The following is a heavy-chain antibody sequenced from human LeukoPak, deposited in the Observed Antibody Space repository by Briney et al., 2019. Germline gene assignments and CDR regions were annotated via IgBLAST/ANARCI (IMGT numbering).Heavy chain of an antibody. CDR1: GYTFTSYY. J-gene: IGHJ4*02. CDR3: AREIVVVPAAIRYYFDY. CDR2: INPSGGST. Sequence: ASVKVSCKASGYTFTSYYMHWVRQAPGQGLEWMGIINPSGGSTSYAQKFQGRVTMTRDTSTSTVYMELSSLRSEDTAVYYCAREIVVVPAAIRYYFDYWGQGTLVTVPS. V-gene: IGHV1-46*01. D-gene: IGHD2-2*01.